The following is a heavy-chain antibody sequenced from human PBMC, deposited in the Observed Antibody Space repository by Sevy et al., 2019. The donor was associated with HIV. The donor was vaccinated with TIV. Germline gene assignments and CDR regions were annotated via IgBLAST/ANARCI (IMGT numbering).Heavy chain of an antibody. Sequence: GSLRLSCAASGFAFSTHAMHWVRQAPGKGLEWVAVISYEGTETFYAASVEGRFTISRDNSKNMLSLQINSLRPEDTAVYYCARDGGYSVKWYPLYWGHGTLVTVSS. CDR3: ARDGGYSVKWYPLY. V-gene: IGHV3-30-3*01. CDR1: GFAFSTHA. J-gene: IGHJ4*01. D-gene: IGHD1-26*01. CDR2: ISYEGTET.